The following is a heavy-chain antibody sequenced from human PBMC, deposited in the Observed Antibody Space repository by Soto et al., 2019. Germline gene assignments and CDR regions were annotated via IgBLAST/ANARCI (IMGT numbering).Heavy chain of an antibody. Sequence: HPVGSLRLSCVASGFNFGNFGMHWVRQAPGKGLEWLTVISNDENIKQDSVRGRFAIARDNSKNTLYLHLTSLRAEDTAIYYCARGLRGVLDYWGQGTLVTVSS. CDR2: ISNDENIK. CDR3: ARGLRGVLDY. CDR1: GFNFGNFG. D-gene: IGHD5-12*01. V-gene: IGHV3-33*01. J-gene: IGHJ4*02.